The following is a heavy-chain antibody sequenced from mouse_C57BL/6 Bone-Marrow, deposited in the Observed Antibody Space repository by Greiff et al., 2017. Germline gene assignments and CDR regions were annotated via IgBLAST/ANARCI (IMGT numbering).Heavy chain of an antibody. D-gene: IGHD1-1*01. CDR3: ARGYYGSSPLLAMDY. J-gene: IGHJ4*01. CDR1: GFTFSDYG. CDR2: ISSGSSTI. V-gene: IGHV5-17*01. Sequence: VQLKESGGGLVKPGGSLKLSCAASGFTFSDYGMHWVRQAPEKGLEWVAYISSGSSTIYYADTVKGRFTISRDNAKNTLFLQMTSLRSEDTAMYYCARGYYGSSPLLAMDYWGQGTSVTVSS.